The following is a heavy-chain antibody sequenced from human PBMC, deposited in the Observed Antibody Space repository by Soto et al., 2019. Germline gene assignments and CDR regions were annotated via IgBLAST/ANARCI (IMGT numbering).Heavy chain of an antibody. CDR1: GFTFRNYA. CDR2: LLRSGSSA. V-gene: IGHV3-23*01. CDR3: AKDAISGDGIWLMDS. D-gene: IGHD4-17*01. Sequence: GGSLRLSCAASGFTFRNYAMTWARQAPGKGLEWVSSLLRSGSSAYYADSVRGRFTISSDTSANSLYLQMDNLRAEDTAIYYCAKDAISGDGIWLMDSWGQGTVVTISS. J-gene: IGHJ5*02.